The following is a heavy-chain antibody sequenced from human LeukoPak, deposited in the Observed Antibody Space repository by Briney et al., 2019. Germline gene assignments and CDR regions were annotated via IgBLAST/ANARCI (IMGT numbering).Heavy chain of an antibody. V-gene: IGHV4-59*01. CDR1: GGSISSYY. D-gene: IGHD6-13*01. J-gene: IGHJ4*02. CDR2: IYYSGST. Sequence: PSETLSLTCTVSGGSISSYYWSWIRQPPGKGLEWIGYIYYSGSTNYNPSPKSRVTISVDTSKNQFSLKLSSVTAADTAVYYCARDLGIAAAGTLDYWGQGTLVTVSS. CDR3: ARDLGIAAAGTLDY.